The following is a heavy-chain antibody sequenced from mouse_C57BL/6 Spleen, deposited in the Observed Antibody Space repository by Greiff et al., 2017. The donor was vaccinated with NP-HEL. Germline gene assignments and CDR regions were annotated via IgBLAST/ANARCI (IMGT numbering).Heavy chain of an antibody. Sequence: QVQLQQSGAELVRPGTSVKVSCKASGYAFTNYLIEWVKQRPGQGLEWIGVINPGSGGTNYNEKFKGKATLTADKSSSTAYMQLSSLTSEDSAVYFCARRRRYFDYWGQGTTLTVSS. V-gene: IGHV1-54*01. CDR2: INPGSGGT. J-gene: IGHJ2*01. CDR1: GYAFTNYL. CDR3: ARRRRYFDY.